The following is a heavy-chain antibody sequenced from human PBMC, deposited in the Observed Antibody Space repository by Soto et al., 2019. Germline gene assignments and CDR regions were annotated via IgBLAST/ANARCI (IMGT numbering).Heavy chain of an antibody. CDR2: IYYSGST. J-gene: IGHJ3*02. V-gene: IGHV4-31*03. D-gene: IGHD1-1*01. CDR3: ARDRINNEDAFDI. Sequence: SETLSLTCTVSGGSISSGGYYWSWIRQHPGKGLEWIGYIYYSGSTYYNPSLKSRVTISVDTSKNQFSLKLSSVAAADTAVYYCARDRINNEDAFDIWGQGTMVTVSS. CDR1: GGSISSGGYY.